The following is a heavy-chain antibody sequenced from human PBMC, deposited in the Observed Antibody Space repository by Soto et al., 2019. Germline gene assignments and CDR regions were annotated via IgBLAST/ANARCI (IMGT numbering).Heavy chain of an antibody. V-gene: IGHV3-74*01. CDR1: GFPFSSYW. D-gene: IGHD3-10*01. J-gene: IGHJ6*02. Sequence: GGSLSLSCAASGFPFSSYWMHWVRQAPGKGLVWVSRINSDGSSTSYADSVKGRFTISRDNAKNTLYLQMNSLRAEDTAVYYCARRRLYGSGSYYNYYGMDVWGQGTTVTVSS. CDR3: ARRRLYGSGSYYNYYGMDV. CDR2: INSDGSST.